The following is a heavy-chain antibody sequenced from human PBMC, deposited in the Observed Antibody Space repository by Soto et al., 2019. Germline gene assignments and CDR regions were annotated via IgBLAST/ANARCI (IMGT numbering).Heavy chain of an antibody. CDR3: AKARAGGGSCYQCSDWDALGMDV. J-gene: IGHJ6*04. Sequence: GGSLRLSCAASGFTFSSYAMSWVRQAPGKGLEWVSAISGSGGSTYYADSVKGRFTISRDNSKNTLYLQMNSLRAEDTAVYYCAKARAGGGSCYQCSDWDALGMDVWGKGTTVTVSS. CDR2: ISGSGGST. CDR1: GFTFSSYA. V-gene: IGHV3-23*01. D-gene: IGHD2-15*01.